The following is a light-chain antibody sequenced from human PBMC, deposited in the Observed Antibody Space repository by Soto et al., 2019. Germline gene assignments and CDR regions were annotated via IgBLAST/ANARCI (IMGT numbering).Light chain of an antibody. CDR3: QVWDSGIDQVV. V-gene: IGLV3-21*02. CDR2: DDT. Sequence: SYELTQPPSMSVAPGQTARIACGGNNIGSRSVHWYQQRPCQAPVLVLYDDTDRPSAIPERFSGSNSGNTATLTISGVEAGDEADYYCQVWDSGIDQVVFGGGTKLTVL. CDR1: NIGSRS. J-gene: IGLJ2*01.